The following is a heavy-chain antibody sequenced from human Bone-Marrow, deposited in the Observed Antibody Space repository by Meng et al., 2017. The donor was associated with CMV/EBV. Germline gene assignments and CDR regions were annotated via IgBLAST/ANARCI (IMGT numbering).Heavy chain of an antibody. CDR3: ARGYYYGSGLDP. D-gene: IGHD3-10*01. CDR2: MNPNSGNT. Sequence: CKASGGTFSSYAISWVRQAPGQGLEWMGWMNPNSGNTGYAQKFQGRVTMTRNTSISTAYMELSSLRSEDTAVYYCARGYYYGSGLDPWGQGTLVTVSS. J-gene: IGHJ5*02. CDR1: GGTFSSYA. V-gene: IGHV1-8*02.